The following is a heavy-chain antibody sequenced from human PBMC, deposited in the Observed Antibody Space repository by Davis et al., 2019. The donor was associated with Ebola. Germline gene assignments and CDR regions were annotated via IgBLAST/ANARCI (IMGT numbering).Heavy chain of an antibody. Sequence: SLKISCAASGFTFSSYWMSWVRQAPGKGLEWVSGISWNSGNIGYADSVKGRFTISRDNAKNSLYLQMNSLRVEDTALYYCATIDANGDYWGQGTLVTVSS. CDR1: GFTFSSYW. V-gene: IGHV3-9*01. CDR2: ISWNSGNI. J-gene: IGHJ4*02. CDR3: ATIDANGDY. D-gene: IGHD1-1*01.